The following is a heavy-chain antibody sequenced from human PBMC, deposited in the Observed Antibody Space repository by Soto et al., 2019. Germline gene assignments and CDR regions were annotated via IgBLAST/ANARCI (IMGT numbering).Heavy chain of an antibody. V-gene: IGHV4-34*01. CDR1: GGSFRGYY. D-gene: IGHD6-6*01. CDR3: ARAVAARRGLDY. J-gene: IGHJ4*02. CDR2: INHRGST. Sequence: QVQLQQWGAGLLKPSETLSLTCAVYGGSFRGYYWSGFRQPPGKGLEWIGEINHRGSTNYNPSLKSRVTISVDTSKNQFSLKLSSVTAADTAVYYCARAVAARRGLDYWGQGTLVTVSS.